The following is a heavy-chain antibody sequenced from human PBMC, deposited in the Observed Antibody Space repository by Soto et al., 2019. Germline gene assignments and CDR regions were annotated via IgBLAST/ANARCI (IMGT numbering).Heavy chain of an antibody. D-gene: IGHD2-15*01. V-gene: IGHV3-33*01. CDR3: ARDEGGGYGMDV. J-gene: IGHJ6*02. CDR1: GFTFSSYG. Sequence: ESGGGVVQPGRSLRLSCAASGFTFSSYGMHWVRQAPGKGLEWVAVIWYDGSNKYYADSVKGRFTISRDNSKNTLYLQMNSLRAEDTAVYYCARDEGGGYGMDVWGQGTTVTVSS. CDR2: IWYDGSNK.